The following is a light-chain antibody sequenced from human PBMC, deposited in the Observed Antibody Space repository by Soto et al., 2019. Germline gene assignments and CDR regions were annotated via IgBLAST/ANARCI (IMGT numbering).Light chain of an antibody. CDR3: HVWDSSSDLVV. V-gene: IGLV3-21*02. CDR1: NIGDKS. CDR2: DDS. J-gene: IGLJ2*01. Sequence: SYELTQPPSVSVAPGQTATITCGGNNIGDKSVHWYQQTPGQAPVLVVHDDSDRPSGIPERFSGSNSRSTATLTISRVEAGDEADYYCHVWDSSSDLVVFGGGTKLTVL.